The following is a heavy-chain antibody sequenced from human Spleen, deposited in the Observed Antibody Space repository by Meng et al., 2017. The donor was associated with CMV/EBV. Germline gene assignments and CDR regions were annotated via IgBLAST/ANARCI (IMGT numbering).Heavy chain of an antibody. Sequence: FSSYSMNWVRQAPGKGLEWVSSIGSTSSYMYYADSLEGRFAISRDNAKNSLYLQMNSLRAEDTAVYFCARGCSTASCLERINNWYFDLWGRGTLVTVSS. D-gene: IGHD2-2*01. CDR3: ARGCSTASCLERINNWYFDL. CDR1: FSSYS. CDR2: IGSTSSYM. J-gene: IGHJ2*01. V-gene: IGHV3-21*01.